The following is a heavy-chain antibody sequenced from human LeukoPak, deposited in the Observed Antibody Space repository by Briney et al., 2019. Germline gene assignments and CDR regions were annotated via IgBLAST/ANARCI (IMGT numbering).Heavy chain of an antibody. V-gene: IGHV4-61*02. CDR2: IYTSGRT. D-gene: IGHD6-13*01. CDR1: GGSISSGSYY. Sequence: SQTLSLTCTVSGGSISSGSYYWSWIRQPAGKGLEWIGRIYTSGRTNYHPSLKSRVTISVDTSTDRFSLKLSSVTAADTAVYYCARVRIAAAYDAFDIWGQGTMVTVSS. J-gene: IGHJ3*02. CDR3: ARVRIAAAYDAFDI.